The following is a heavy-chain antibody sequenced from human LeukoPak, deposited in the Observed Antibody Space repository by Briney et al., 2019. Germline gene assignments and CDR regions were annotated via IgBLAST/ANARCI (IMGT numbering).Heavy chain of an antibody. D-gene: IGHD2-15*01. CDR1: GYSISSGYY. CDR2: IHHSGST. V-gene: IGHV4-38-2*02. Sequence: SETLSLTCTVFGYSISSGYYWGWIRQPPGKGLEWIGSIHHSGSTYYNPSLKSRVTISVDKSKNQFSLKLSSVTAADTAVYYCARVWGYCSGGSCYRLDAFDIWGQGTMVTVSS. CDR3: ARVWGYCSGGSCYRLDAFDI. J-gene: IGHJ3*02.